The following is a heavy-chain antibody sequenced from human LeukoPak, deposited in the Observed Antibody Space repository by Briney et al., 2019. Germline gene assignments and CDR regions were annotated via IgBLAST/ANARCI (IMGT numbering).Heavy chain of an antibody. CDR1: GFTFSSYW. CDR2: ISYDGGNK. D-gene: IGHD5-12*01. V-gene: IGHV3-30*18. J-gene: IGHJ4*02. CDR3: AKDLYVAAGDYDSALDY. Sequence: GGSLRLSCAASGFTFSSYWMSWVRQAPGKGLEWVAVISYDGGNKYYADSVKGRFTISRDNSKNTLYLQMNSLRPEDTAVFYCAKDLYVAAGDYDSALDYWGQGTLVTVSS.